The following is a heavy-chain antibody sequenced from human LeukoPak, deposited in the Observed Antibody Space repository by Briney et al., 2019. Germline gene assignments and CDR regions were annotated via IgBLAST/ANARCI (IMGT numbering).Heavy chain of an antibody. CDR3: ARGDYYDSRGGNIFDY. D-gene: IGHD3-22*01. CDR2: IYYSGST. Sequence: SETLSLTCTVSGGSISSGGYYWSWIRQHPGKGLEWIGYIYYSGSTYYNPSLKSRVTISVDTSKNQFSLKLSSVTAADTAVYYCARGDYYDSRGGNIFDYWGQGTLVTVSS. V-gene: IGHV4-31*03. CDR1: GGSISSGGYY. J-gene: IGHJ4*02.